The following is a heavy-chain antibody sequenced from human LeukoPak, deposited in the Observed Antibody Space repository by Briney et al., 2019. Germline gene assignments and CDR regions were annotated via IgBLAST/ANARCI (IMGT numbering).Heavy chain of an antibody. V-gene: IGHV3-53*01. Sequence: GGSLRPSCAASGFTVSSNYMSWVRQAPGKGLEWVSVIYSGGSTYYADSVKGRFTISRDNSKNTLYLQMNSLRAEDTAVYYCARVGVVLEWFDPWGQGTLVTVSS. J-gene: IGHJ5*02. CDR2: IYSGGST. CDR1: GFTVSSNY. D-gene: IGHD2-2*01. CDR3: ARVGVVLEWFDP.